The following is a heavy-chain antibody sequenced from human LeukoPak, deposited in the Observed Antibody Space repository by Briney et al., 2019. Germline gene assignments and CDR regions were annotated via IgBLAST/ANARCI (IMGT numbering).Heavy chain of an antibody. Sequence: ASVKVSCKASGYTFTGYYMHWVRQAPGQGLEWMGWINPNSGGTKYAQNFQGWVTMTRDTSISTAYMELNRLISDGTAVYYCAREDRSYSSGWNFDYWGQGTLVTVSS. D-gene: IGHD6-19*01. CDR2: INPNSGGT. V-gene: IGHV1-2*04. J-gene: IGHJ4*02. CDR3: AREDRSYSSGWNFDY. CDR1: GYTFTGYY.